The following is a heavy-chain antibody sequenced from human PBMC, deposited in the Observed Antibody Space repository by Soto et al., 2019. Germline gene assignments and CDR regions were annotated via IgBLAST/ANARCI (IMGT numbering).Heavy chain of an antibody. J-gene: IGHJ3*02. CDR2: IYYSGST. CDR1: GGSISSGGYY. CDR3: ARDIPTDAFDI. V-gene: IGHV4-31*03. Sequence: QVQLQESGPGLVKPSQTLSLTCTVSGGSISSGGYYWSWIRQHPGKGLEWIGYIYYSGSTYYNPSLKSXXTXPXXTSKNQFSLKLSSVTAADTAVYYCARDIPTDAFDIWGQGTMVTVSS.